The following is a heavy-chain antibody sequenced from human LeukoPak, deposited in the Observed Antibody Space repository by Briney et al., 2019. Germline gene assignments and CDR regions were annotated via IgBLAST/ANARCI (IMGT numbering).Heavy chain of an antibody. CDR3: ARVQYQLLYSGWFDP. J-gene: IGHJ5*02. CDR2: IIPIFGTA. D-gene: IGHD2-2*02. CDR1: GGTFSSYA. Sequence: VASVKVSCKVSGGTFSSYAISWVRQAPGQGLEWMGGIIPIFGTANYAQKFQGRVTITADESTSTAYMELSSLRSEDTAVYYCARVQYQLLYSGWFDPWGQGTLVTVSS. V-gene: IGHV1-69*01.